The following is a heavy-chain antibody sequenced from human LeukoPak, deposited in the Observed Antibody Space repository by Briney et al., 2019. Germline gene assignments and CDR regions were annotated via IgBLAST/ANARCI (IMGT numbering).Heavy chain of an antibody. V-gene: IGHV3-11*01. J-gene: IGHJ4*02. Sequence: GGSLRLSCAASGFTFSDYYMSWIRQAPGKGLEWVSYISDSGSTIYYADSVKGRFTPSRDNAKNSLYLQMNSLRAEDTAVYYCAREFGSGSYYSLAYWGQGTLVIVSS. D-gene: IGHD3-10*01. CDR2: ISDSGSTI. CDR1: GFTFSDYY. CDR3: AREFGSGSYYSLAY.